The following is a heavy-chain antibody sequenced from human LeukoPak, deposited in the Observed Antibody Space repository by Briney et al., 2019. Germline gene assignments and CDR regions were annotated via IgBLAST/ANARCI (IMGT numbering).Heavy chain of an antibody. CDR2: ISAYNGNT. Sequence: ASVKVSCKASGGTFSSYAISWVRQAPGQGLEWMGWISAYNGNTNYAQKLQGRVTMTTDTSTSTAYMELRSLRSDDTAVYYCARDLDYGDYGYAFDIWGQGTMVTVSS. CDR1: GGTFSSYA. D-gene: IGHD4-17*01. J-gene: IGHJ3*02. CDR3: ARDLDYGDYGYAFDI. V-gene: IGHV1-18*01.